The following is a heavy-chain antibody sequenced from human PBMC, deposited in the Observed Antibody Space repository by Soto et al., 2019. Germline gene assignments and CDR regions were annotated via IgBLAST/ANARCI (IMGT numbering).Heavy chain of an antibody. Sequence: EVQLVESGGGLVQPGGSLRLSCAASGFTFSSYWMHWVRQAPGKGLVWVSCINSDGSTTTYADSVKGRFTISRDNAKNTLYLQMNSLRAEDTAVYYCVRDGAWLYSGTFDNWGQGTLVTVSS. V-gene: IGHV3-74*01. D-gene: IGHD1-26*01. CDR3: VRDGAWLYSGTFDN. CDR2: INSDGSTT. CDR1: GFTFSSYW. J-gene: IGHJ4*02.